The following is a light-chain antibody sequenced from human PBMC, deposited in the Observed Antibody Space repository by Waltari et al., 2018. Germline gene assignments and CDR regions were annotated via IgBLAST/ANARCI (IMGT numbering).Light chain of an antibody. V-gene: IGKV3-11*01. CDR3: QQRGSWPRVT. CDR2: DAS. Sequence: DNVLTQSPATLSLSPGERATLSCRASQSVSSYLAWYQQKPGQAPRLLIYDASNRAPGIPARFSGSGSGTDFTLTISSLEPEDFAVYYCQQRGSWPRVTFGQGTRLEIK. CDR1: QSVSSY. J-gene: IGKJ5*01.